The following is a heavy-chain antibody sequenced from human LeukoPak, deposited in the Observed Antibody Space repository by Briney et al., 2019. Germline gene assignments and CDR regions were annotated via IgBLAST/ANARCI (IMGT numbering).Heavy chain of an antibody. V-gene: IGHV4-31*03. D-gene: IGHD3-22*01. J-gene: IGHJ4*02. CDR2: IYYSGGT. CDR1: GGSISSGGYY. CDR3: ARGRGYYYDSSGYYYFDY. Sequence: PSETLSLTCTVSGGSISSGGYYWSWIRQHPGKGLEWIGYIYYSGGTYYNPSLKSRVTISVDTSKNQFSLKLSSVTAADTAVYYCARGRGYYYDSSGYYYFDYWGQGTLVTVSS.